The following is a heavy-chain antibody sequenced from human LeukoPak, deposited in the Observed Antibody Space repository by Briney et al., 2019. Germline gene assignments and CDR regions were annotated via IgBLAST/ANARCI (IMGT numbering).Heavy chain of an antibody. CDR1: GFTFSSYG. D-gene: IGHD3-22*01. V-gene: IGHV3-30*03. Sequence: PGGSLGLSCAASGFTFSSYGMHWVRQAPGKGLEWVAVISYDGSNKYYADSVKGRFTISRDNSKNTLYLQMNSLRAEDTAVYYCARDKADRNPWNRNYHYDSGGSLNHWGQGTLVTVSS. CDR3: ARDKADRNPWNRNYHYDSGGSLNH. J-gene: IGHJ5*02. CDR2: ISYDGSNK.